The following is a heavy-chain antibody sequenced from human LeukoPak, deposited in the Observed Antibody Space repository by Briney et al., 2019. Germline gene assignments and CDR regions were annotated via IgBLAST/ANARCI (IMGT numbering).Heavy chain of an antibody. Sequence: GASVKVSCKASGYTFTSYGITWVRQAPGQGLEWMGWISAYNGNTNYAQILQGRVTMTRDMSTSTVYMELSSLRSEDTAVYYCARDNGVRYFDWLPGGFDYWGQGTLVTVSS. J-gene: IGHJ4*02. V-gene: IGHV1-18*01. CDR1: GYTFTSYG. CDR3: ARDNGVRYFDWLPGGFDY. D-gene: IGHD3-9*01. CDR2: ISAYNGNT.